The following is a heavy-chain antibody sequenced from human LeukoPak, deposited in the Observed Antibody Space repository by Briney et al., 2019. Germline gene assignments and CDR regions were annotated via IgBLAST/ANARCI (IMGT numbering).Heavy chain of an antibody. Sequence: GGSLGLSCAASGFTFSSYSMNWVRQAPGKGLEWVSYISSSSSTIYYADSVKGRFTISRDNAKNSLYLQMNSLRAEDTAVYYCARNDFWSGYLSYYFDYWGQGTLVTVSS. CDR1: GFTFSSYS. V-gene: IGHV3-48*01. J-gene: IGHJ4*02. CDR2: ISSSSSTI. D-gene: IGHD3-3*01. CDR3: ARNDFWSGYLSYYFDY.